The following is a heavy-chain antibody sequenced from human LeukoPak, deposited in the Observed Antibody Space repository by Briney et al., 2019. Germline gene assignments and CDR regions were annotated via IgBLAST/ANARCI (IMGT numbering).Heavy chain of an antibody. D-gene: IGHD3-22*01. CDR1: GGSFSGYY. CDR3: ARQYYDNTGYYYFDY. J-gene: IGHJ4*02. CDR2: INHSGST. Sequence: SETLSLTCAVYGGSFSGYYWSWLRQPPGKGLEWIGEINHSGSTNYNPSLKSRVTISVDTSKNQFSLKLSSVTAADTAVYYCARQYYDNTGYYYFDYWGQGILVTVSS. V-gene: IGHV4-34*01.